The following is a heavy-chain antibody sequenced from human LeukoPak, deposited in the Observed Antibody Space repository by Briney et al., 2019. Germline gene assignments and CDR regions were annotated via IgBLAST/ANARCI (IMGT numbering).Heavy chain of an antibody. CDR1: GGSLSSGDYY. CDR3: ARDVSSTLILDY. CDR2: IYYSGNT. V-gene: IGHV4-30-4*08. J-gene: IGHJ4*02. Sequence: PSQTLSLTXTVSGGSLSSGDYYWSWIRQPPGKGLEWVGYIYYSGNTYCNPSLKSRVTMSVDTSKNQFSLKLNSVTAADTAVYYCARDVSSTLILDYWGQGTLVTVSS. D-gene: IGHD2-21*01.